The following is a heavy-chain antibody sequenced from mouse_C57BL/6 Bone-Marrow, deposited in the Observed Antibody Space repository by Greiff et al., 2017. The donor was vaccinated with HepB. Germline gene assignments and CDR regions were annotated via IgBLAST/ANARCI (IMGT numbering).Heavy chain of an antibody. D-gene: IGHD1-1*02. J-gene: IGHJ2*01. CDR2: ISDGGSYT. V-gene: IGHV5-4*01. Sequence: EVKLVESGGGLVKPGGSLKLSCAASGFTFSSYAMSWVRQTPEKRLEWVATISDGGSYTYYPDNVKGRFTISRDNAKNNLYLQMSHLKSEDTAMYYCARDRGWLDYWGQGTTLTVSS. CDR3: ARDRGWLDY. CDR1: GFTFSSYA.